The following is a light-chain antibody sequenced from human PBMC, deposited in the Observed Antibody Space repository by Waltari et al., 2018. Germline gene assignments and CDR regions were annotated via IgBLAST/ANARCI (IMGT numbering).Light chain of an antibody. V-gene: IGKV1-5*03. CDR2: KAS. J-gene: IGKJ1*01. CDR1: RSISSW. CDR3: QQYYDSST. Sequence: DIQMTQSPSTLSASVGDRVTITCRASRSISSWLAWYQQKPGKAPSLLIYKASSLKSGVPSRFSGSGSGTEFTLTISSLQPDDFASYYCQQYYDSSTFGQETKLELK.